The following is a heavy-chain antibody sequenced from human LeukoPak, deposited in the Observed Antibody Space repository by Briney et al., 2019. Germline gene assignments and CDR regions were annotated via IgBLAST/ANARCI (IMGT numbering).Heavy chain of an antibody. CDR2: VYISGDT. V-gene: IGHV4-4*07. Sequence: SETLSLTCTVSGGSVTTAHWYWSWIRQPAGKGLEWIGRVYISGDTKYNPSLKSRVTMSVDTSKNQFSLHLSSVTAADTAMYYCARGFCSGDSCYSYDYWGQGTLVTVSS. D-gene: IGHD2-15*01. CDR3: ARGFCSGDSCYSYDY. CDR1: GGSVTTAHWY. J-gene: IGHJ4*02.